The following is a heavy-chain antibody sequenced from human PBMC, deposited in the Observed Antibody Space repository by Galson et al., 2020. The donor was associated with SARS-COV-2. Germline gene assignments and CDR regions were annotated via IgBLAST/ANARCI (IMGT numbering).Heavy chain of an antibody. D-gene: IGHD5-18*01. CDR3: ARGGAGGQLWSYEYFDY. Sequence: SETLSLTCTVSGGSISSGGYYWSWIRQHPGKGLEWIGYIYYSGSTYYNPSLKSRVTISVDTSKNQFSRKLSSVTAADTAVYYCARGGAGGQLWSYEYFDYWGQGTLVTVSS. V-gene: IGHV4-31*03. J-gene: IGHJ4*02. CDR1: GGSISSGGYY. CDR2: IYYSGST.